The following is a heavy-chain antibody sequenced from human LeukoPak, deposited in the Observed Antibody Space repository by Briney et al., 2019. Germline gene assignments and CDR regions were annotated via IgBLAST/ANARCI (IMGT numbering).Heavy chain of an antibody. CDR3: ARDPELGLAYYYDSSGYY. CDR2: IYSGGST. Sequence: GGSLRLSCAASGFTVSSNYMSWVRQAPGKGLEWVSVIYSGGSTYYADSVKGRFTISRDNSKNTLYLQMNSLRAEDTAVYYCARDPELGLAYYYDSSGYYWGQGTLVTVSS. J-gene: IGHJ4*02. CDR1: GFTVSSNY. V-gene: IGHV3-53*01. D-gene: IGHD3-22*01.